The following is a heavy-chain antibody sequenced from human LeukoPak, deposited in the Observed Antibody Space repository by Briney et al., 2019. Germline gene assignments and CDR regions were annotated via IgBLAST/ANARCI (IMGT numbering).Heavy chain of an antibody. J-gene: IGHJ3*02. Sequence: SETPSLTCTVSSDSISNYYWNWIRQPPGKGLEWIGYIYYSGSTKYNPSLKSRVSISLDTSKNQFYLKVNSVTAADTAVYYCASSSTGSYNDAFDIWGQGTMVTVSS. CDR3: ASSSTGSYNDAFDI. V-gene: IGHV4-59*01. CDR1: SDSISNYY. CDR2: IYYSGST. D-gene: IGHD1-26*01.